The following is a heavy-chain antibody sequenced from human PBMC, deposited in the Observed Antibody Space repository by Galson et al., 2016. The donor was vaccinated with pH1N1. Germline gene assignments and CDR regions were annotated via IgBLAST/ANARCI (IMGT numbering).Heavy chain of an antibody. CDR3: VRAIGGAASY. CDR2: IKQDGSEI. CDR1: GFSFSDYW. J-gene: IGHJ4*02. Sequence: SLRLSCAASGFSFSDYWISWVRQAPGKGLEWVANIKQDGSEIYYVDSVKGRCTISRDNAKNSVYLQMNSLRVEDTGVYYCVRAIGGAASYWGQGTLVTVSS. D-gene: IGHD6-13*01. V-gene: IGHV3-7*01.